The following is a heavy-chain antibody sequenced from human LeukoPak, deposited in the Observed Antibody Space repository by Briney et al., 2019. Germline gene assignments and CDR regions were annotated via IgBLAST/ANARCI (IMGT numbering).Heavy chain of an antibody. Sequence: GESLKISCKGSGYSITNYWIGWVRQMPGKGLEWMGIIYPGDSDTRYSPSFQGQVTISADKSISTAYLQWSSLKASDTAMYYCARLGGYSSGPTHNWFDPWGQGTLVTVSS. CDR2: IYPGDSDT. J-gene: IGHJ5*02. CDR3: ARLGGYSSGPTHNWFDP. V-gene: IGHV5-51*01. CDR1: GYSITNYW. D-gene: IGHD6-19*01.